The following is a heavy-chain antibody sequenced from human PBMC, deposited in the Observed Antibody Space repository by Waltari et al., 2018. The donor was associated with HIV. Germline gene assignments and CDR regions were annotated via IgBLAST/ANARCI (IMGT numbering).Heavy chain of an antibody. V-gene: IGHV4-59*01. CDR2: VYYTGTT. CDR3: ARVGAASRNYFYYGVDV. CDR1: GDSISSYY. D-gene: IGHD3-16*01. Sequence: QVQVQESGPGLVKPSETLSLTCTVPGDSISSYYWRWVRQPPGTGLEWVGYVYYTGTTHYNPSLKSRVTISLDTSKKQFFLRLTSVTAADTAVYYCARVGAASRNYFYYGVDVWGQGSTVTVSS. J-gene: IGHJ6*02.